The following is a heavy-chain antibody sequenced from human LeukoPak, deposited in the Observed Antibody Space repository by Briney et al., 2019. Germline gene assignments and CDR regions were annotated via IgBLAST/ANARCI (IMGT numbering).Heavy chain of an antibody. CDR3: ASDLGSSWLHYYDYGMDV. V-gene: IGHV3-74*01. J-gene: IGHJ6*02. CDR1: GFTFSSYW. Sequence: GGSLRLSWAASGFTFSSYWMHWVRQAPGKGLVWVSRINSDGSSTSYADSVKGRFTISRDNAKNTLYLQMNSLRAEDTAVYYCASDLGSSWLHYYDYGMDVWGQGTTVTVSS. CDR2: INSDGSST. D-gene: IGHD6-13*01.